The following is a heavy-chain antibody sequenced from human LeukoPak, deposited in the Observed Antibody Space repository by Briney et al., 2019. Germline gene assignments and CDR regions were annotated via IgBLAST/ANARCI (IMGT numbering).Heavy chain of an antibody. D-gene: IGHD3-9*01. V-gene: IGHV4-59*01. CDR3: ARELTRSGMDV. J-gene: IGHJ6*02. CDR2: IYYSGST. CDR1: GGSISSYY. Sequence: SETLSLTCTVSGGSISSYYWSWIRQPPGKGLEWIGYIYYSGSTNYNPSLKSRVTISVDTSKNQFSLKLSSVTAADTAVYYCARELTRSGMDVWGQGTTVTVSS.